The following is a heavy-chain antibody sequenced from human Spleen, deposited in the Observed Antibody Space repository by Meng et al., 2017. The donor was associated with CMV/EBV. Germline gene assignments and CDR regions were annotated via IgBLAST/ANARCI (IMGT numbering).Heavy chain of an antibody. Sequence: GGSLRLSCAASGFTLSNYWMHWVRQVPGKGLVWVSHINKDGIKTSYAEFVKGRFTISRDNSKNTLYLQMNSLRVEDTGIYYCAQNTIVVIPLARSYGMDVWGQGTTVTVSS. CDR3: AQNTIVVIPLARSYGMDV. CDR1: GFTLSNYW. D-gene: IGHD2-15*01. CDR2: INKDGIKT. J-gene: IGHJ6*02. V-gene: IGHV3-74*01.